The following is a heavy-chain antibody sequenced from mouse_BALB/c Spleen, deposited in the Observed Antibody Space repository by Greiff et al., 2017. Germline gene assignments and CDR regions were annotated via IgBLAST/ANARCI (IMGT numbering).Heavy chain of an antibody. CDR3: ARSMITKAY. D-gene: IGHD2-4*01. CDR2: IYPGDGDT. V-gene: IGHV1-80*01. J-gene: IGHJ3*01. Sequence: VKLQQSGAELVRPGSSVKISCKASGYAFSSYWMNWVKQRPGQGLEWIGQIYPGDGDTNYNGKFKGKATLTADKSSSTAYMQLSSLTSEDSAVYFCARSMITKAYWGQGTLVTVSA. CDR1: GYAFSSYW.